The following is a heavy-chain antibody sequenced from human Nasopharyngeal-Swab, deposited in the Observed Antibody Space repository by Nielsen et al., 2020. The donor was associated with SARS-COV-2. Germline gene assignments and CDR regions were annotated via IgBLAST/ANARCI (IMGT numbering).Heavy chain of an antibody. D-gene: IGHD6-19*01. V-gene: IGHV3-30-3*01. J-gene: IGHJ4*02. CDR3: ARAYTNNGWGHFDH. CDR2: ISYDGSSK. Sequence: GGSLRLSCAASGFTFSNFAMHWVRQAPGKGLEWVAVISYDGSSKYDADSVRGRFTVSRDNSINTLYLQMGSLKIEDTAVYYCARAYTNNGWGHFDHWGQGTLVTVSS. CDR1: GFTFSNFA.